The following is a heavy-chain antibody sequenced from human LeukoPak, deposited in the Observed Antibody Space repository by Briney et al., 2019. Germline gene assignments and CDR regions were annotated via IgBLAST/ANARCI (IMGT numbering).Heavy chain of an antibody. Sequence: SETLSLTCAVYGGSFSGYYWSWIRQPPGKGLEWIGEINHSGSTNYNPSLKSRVTISVDTSKNQFSLKLSSVTAADTAVYYCARRGSPSNWFDPWGQGTLVTVSS. CDR1: GGSFSGYY. J-gene: IGHJ5*02. D-gene: IGHD3-16*01. V-gene: IGHV4-34*01. CDR2: INHSGST. CDR3: ARRGSPSNWFDP.